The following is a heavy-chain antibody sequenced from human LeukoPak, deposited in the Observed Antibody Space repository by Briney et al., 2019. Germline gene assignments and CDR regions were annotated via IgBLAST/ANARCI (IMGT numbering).Heavy chain of an antibody. D-gene: IGHD3-22*01. V-gene: IGHV1-18*01. J-gene: IGHJ4*02. CDR2: ISAYNGNT. CDR3: ARDSPYYDSSGYPRGGVDY. CDR1: GYTFTSYG. Sequence: ASVTVSCKASGYTFTSYGISWVRQAPGQGLEWMGWISAYNGNTNYAQKLQGRVTMTTDTSTSTAYMELRSLRSDDTAVYYCARDSPYYDSSGYPRGGVDYWGQGTLVTVSS.